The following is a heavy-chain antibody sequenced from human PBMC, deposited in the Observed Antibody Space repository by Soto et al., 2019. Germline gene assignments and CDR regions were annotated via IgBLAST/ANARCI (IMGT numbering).Heavy chain of an antibody. J-gene: IGHJ5*02. CDR3: ARGWSGLVIIRFDP. D-gene: IGHD3-9*01. CDR2: VNHSGST. V-gene: IGHV4-34*01. Sequence: SETLSLTCAVYGGSFSGYYWSWIRQPPGKGLEWIGEVNHSGSTNYNPSLKSRVTISVDTSKNQFSLKLSSVTAADTAVYYCARGWSGLVIIRFDPWGQGTLVTVS. CDR1: GGSFSGYY.